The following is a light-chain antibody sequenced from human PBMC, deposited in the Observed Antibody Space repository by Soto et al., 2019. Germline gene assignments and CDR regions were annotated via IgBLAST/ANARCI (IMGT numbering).Light chain of an antibody. CDR3: QQYHTDWT. J-gene: IGKJ1*01. CDR1: QRISGW. V-gene: IGKV1-5*03. CDR2: KTS. Sequence: DIQMTQSPSTLSASVGDRVTITCRASQRISGWLAWYQQRPGKAPKLLIYKTSSLESGVPSRFSGSESGTEFTLTISSLQPDDFATYYCQQYHTDWTFGQGTKVEIK.